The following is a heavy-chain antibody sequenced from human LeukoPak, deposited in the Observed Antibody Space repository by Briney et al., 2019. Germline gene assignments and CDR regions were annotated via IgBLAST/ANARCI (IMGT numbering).Heavy chain of an antibody. CDR3: APHWALGYCSSNSCHVPDDFDY. Sequence: ASVKVSCKASGYTFTSYYMHWVRQAPGQGLEWMGIINPSGGSTSYAQKFQGRVTMTRDTSTSTVYMELSSLRSEDTAVYYCAPHWALGYCSSNSCHVPDDFDYWGEGTLVTVSS. D-gene: IGHD2-2*01. CDR2: INPSGGST. V-gene: IGHV1-46*01. J-gene: IGHJ4*02. CDR1: GYTFTSYY.